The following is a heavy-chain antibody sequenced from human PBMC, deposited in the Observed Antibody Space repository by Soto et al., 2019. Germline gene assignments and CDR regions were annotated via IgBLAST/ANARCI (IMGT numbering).Heavy chain of an antibody. Sequence: QVQLQESGPGLVKPSQTLSLTCTVSGGSISSGGYYWSWIRQHPGKGLEWIGYIYYSGSTYYNPSLKSRVTISVDTSKNQFSLKLSSVTAADTAVYYCARDIVVVPAAILTPPYYYYGMDVWGQGTTVTVS. CDR1: GGSISSGGYY. J-gene: IGHJ6*02. CDR3: ARDIVVVPAAILTPPYYYYGMDV. CDR2: IYYSGST. V-gene: IGHV4-31*03. D-gene: IGHD2-2*01.